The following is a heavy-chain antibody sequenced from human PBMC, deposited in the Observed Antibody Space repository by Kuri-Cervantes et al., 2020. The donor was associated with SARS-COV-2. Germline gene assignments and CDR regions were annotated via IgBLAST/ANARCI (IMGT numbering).Heavy chain of an antibody. CDR2: ISSSSSTI. V-gene: IGHV3-48*02. D-gene: IGHD3-3*01. CDR3: ARDLLNVWSGYYYYYGMDV. CDR1: GCTFSSYS. J-gene: IGHJ6*02. Sequence: GESLKISCAASGCTFSSYSMNWVRQAPGKGLEWVSYISSSSSTIYYADSVKGRFTISRDNAKNSLYLQMNSLRDEDTAVYYCARDLLNVWSGYYYYYGMDVWGQGTTVTVSS.